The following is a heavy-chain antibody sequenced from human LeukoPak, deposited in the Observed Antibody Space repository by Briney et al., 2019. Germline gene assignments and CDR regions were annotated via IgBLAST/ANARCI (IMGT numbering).Heavy chain of an antibody. CDR1: GGSFSGYY. J-gene: IGHJ5*02. V-gene: IGHV4-34*01. CDR2: INHSGST. Sequence: PSETRSLTCAVYGGSFSGYYWSWIRQPPEKGVEWIGEINHSGSTNYNPSLKSRVTISVDTSKNQFSLKLSSVTAADTAVYYCARGSRQLGSFDPWGQGTLVTVSS. D-gene: IGHD6-13*01. CDR3: ARGSRQLGSFDP.